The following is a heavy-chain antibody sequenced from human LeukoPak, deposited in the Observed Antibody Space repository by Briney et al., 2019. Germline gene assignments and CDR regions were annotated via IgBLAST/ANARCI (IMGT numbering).Heavy chain of an antibody. CDR3: ATGIAVVPGAFDI. CDR1: GFTFSNYS. Sequence: KAGGSLRLSCAASGFTFSNYSMNWVRQAPGKGLEWVSSITSSGSYIYYADSVKGRFTISRDNARNSLYLQMNSLRAEDTAVYYCATGIAVVPGAFDIWGQGTMVTVSS. J-gene: IGHJ3*02. V-gene: IGHV3-21*01. D-gene: IGHD6-19*01. CDR2: ITSSGSYI.